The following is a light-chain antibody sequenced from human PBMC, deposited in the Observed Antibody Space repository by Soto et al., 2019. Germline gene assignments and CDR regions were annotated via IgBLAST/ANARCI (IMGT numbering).Light chain of an antibody. Sequence: QSVLTQPASVSGSPGQSITISCTGISSDVGGYNYVSWYQQHPGKAPKLMIYDVSNRRSGVSNRFSGSKSGNTASLTISGLQAEDAADYYCYSYTSSSTVLFGGGTKLTVL. J-gene: IGLJ2*01. CDR1: SSDVGGYNY. V-gene: IGLV2-14*01. CDR3: YSYTSSSTVL. CDR2: DVS.